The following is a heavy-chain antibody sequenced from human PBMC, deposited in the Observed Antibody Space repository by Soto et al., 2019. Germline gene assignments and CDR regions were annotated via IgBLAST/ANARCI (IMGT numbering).Heavy chain of an antibody. CDR3: AIQDCTNDVCLEAAVTVGGALEY. CDR2: ISGDGTTT. D-gene: IGHD2-8*01. CDR1: GFTFSKYW. Sequence: EVQLVESGGGLVQPGKALRLSCAASGFTFSKYWMHWVRQAPGKGPVWVSYISGDGTTTDYADAVKGRFTISRDNAKNTRYLQMDSLRGEDTAVYYCAIQDCTNDVCLEAAVTVGGALEYWGQGAQVTVTS. V-gene: IGHV3-74*01. J-gene: IGHJ4*02.